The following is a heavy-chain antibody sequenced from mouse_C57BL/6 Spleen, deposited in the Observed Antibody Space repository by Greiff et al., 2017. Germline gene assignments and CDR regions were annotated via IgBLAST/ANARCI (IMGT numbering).Heavy chain of an antibody. CDR1: GYTFTSYW. J-gene: IGHJ3*01. D-gene: IGHD4-1*01. CDR3: AREGLTGTWFAY. CDR2: IYPSDSET. V-gene: IGHV1-61*01. Sequence: VQLQQPGAELVRPGSSVKLSCKASGYTFTSYWMAWVKPRPGQGLEWIGNIYPSDSETHYNQKFKDKATLTVDKSSNTAYMQLSSLTSEDSAVYYCAREGLTGTWFAYWGQGTLVTVSA.